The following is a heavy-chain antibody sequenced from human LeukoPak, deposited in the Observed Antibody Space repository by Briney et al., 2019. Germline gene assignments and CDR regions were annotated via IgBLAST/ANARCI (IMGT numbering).Heavy chain of an antibody. V-gene: IGHV3-33*01. Sequence: GGSLTLSCGASGFTLSSSGMLWVRQAPGKGLEWVSYICYDGSNKYYADTVKGRFTICRDNSKNTLYLQMDSLRAEDTALYFCARTDTLDRGPIVDPLDYWGQGTLVTVSS. CDR3: ARTDTLDRGPIVDPLDY. J-gene: IGHJ4*02. CDR2: ICYDGSNK. D-gene: IGHD3-10*01. CDR1: GFTLSSSG.